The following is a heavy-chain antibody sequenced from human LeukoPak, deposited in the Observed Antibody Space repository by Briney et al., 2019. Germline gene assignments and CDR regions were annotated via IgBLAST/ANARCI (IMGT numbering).Heavy chain of an antibody. CDR3: AKEQRPRYGSGSSYALDN. V-gene: IGHV3-30*02. D-gene: IGHD3-10*01. Sequence: GSLRLSCAASGFTFSSYGMHWVRQAPGKGLEWVAFIRYDGSNNYYADSVKGRFTISRDNSENTLYLQMNSLRAEDTAVYYCAKEQRPRYGSGSSYALDNWGQGTMVTVSS. CDR1: GFTFSSYG. J-gene: IGHJ3*02. CDR2: IRYDGSNN.